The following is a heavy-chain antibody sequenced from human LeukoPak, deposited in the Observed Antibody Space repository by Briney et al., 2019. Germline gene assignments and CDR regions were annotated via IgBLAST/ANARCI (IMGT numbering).Heavy chain of an antibody. CDR3: ARGLDYYYYYYGMDV. CDR1: GGPFSGYY. V-gene: IGHV4-34*01. CDR2: INHSGST. J-gene: IGHJ6*02. D-gene: IGHD1-1*01. Sequence: SETLSLTCAVYGGPFSGYYWSWIRQPPGKGLEWIGEINHSGSTNYNPSLKSRVTISVDTSKNQFSLKLSSVTAADTAVYYCARGLDYYYYYYGMDVWGQGTTVTVSS.